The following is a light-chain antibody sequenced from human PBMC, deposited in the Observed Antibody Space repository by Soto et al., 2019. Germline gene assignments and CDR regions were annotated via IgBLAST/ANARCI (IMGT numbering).Light chain of an antibody. CDR3: QQTLSVPRT. CDR2: AAS. V-gene: IGKV1-39*01. Sequence: DIQMTQSPRFLSASVGDRVTITCRASQNIRTYLTWYQQKPGKGPTVLIYAASTLQKGVPSRFSGSTTGTDFTLTITSLQPEDSATYYCQQTLSVPRTFGLGTKVEIK. J-gene: IGKJ1*01. CDR1: QNIRTY.